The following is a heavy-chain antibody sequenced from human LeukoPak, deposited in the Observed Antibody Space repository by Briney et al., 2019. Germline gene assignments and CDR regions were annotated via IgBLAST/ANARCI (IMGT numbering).Heavy chain of an antibody. V-gene: IGHV3-7*01. Sequence: GGSLRLSCAASGFTFSSHWMSWVRQAPGKGLEWVANIKQDGSEKYYVDSVKGRFTISRDNAKNSLYLQTNSLRAEDTAVYYCARGHSDHISIYDYWGQGTLVTVSS. J-gene: IGHJ4*02. D-gene: IGHD1-14*01. CDR3: ARGHSDHISIYDY. CDR1: GFTFSSHW. CDR2: IKQDGSEK.